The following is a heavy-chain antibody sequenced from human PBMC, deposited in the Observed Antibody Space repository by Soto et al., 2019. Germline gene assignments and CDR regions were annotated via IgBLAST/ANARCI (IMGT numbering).Heavy chain of an antibody. Sequence: PETLSLTCAVSGDSVSSGRYFWTWIRQSPGKGLEWIGNIYYSGSTNYNPSLKSRVTFSLDTSKNLFSLNLRSMTAADTAVYFCARSIIGTTRYNYGTDVWGQGTTVTVSS. V-gene: IGHV4-61*01. CDR2: IYYSGST. J-gene: IGHJ6*02. D-gene: IGHD1-7*01. CDR3: ARSIIGTTRYNYGTDV. CDR1: GDSVSSGRYF.